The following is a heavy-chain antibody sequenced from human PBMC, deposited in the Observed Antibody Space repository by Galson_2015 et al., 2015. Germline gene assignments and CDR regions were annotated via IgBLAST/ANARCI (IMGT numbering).Heavy chain of an antibody. Sequence: SVKVSCKASGYTFTSYAMHWVRQAPGQRLEWMGWINAGNGNTKYSQKFQGRVTITRDTSASTAYVELNSLRSEDTAVYYCAREPELDSSSGGSCYSEGPPVGWGQGTLATVSS. CDR2: INAGNGNT. CDR3: AREPELDSSSGGSCYSEGPPVG. V-gene: IGHV1-3*01. D-gene: IGHD2-15*01. CDR1: GYTFTSYA. J-gene: IGHJ4*02.